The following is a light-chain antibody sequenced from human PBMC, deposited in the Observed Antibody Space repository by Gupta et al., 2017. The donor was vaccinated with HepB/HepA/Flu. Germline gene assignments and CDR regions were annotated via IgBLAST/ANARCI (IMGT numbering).Light chain of an antibody. J-gene: IGKJ2*01. CDR2: SST. V-gene: IGKV1-39*01. Sequence: IQLTQSPSTVSSSLGDRVTITCRASQAVNTYLNWYLQRPGQAPHLLIYSSTALHGVLSSRFRGSGSGSHSPPTINHVQLEDSGTYFHQQSYRVPYTFGQGTRL. CDR3: QQSYRVPYT. CDR1: QAVNTY.